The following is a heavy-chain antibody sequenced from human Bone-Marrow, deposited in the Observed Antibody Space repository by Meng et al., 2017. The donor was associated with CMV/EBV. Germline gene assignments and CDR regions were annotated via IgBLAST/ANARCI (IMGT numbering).Heavy chain of an antibody. J-gene: IGHJ6*02. CDR3: ARDLEYCGGDCYLDYYSGMDV. CDR2: INWNGGST. Sequence: GESLKISCAASGFTFDDYGMSWVRQAPGKGLEWVSGINWNGGSTGYADSVKGRFTISRDNAKNSLYLQMNSLRAEDTALYYCARDLEYCGGDCYLDYYSGMDVWGQGTTVTVSS. CDR1: GFTFDDYG. D-gene: IGHD2-21*01. V-gene: IGHV3-20*04.